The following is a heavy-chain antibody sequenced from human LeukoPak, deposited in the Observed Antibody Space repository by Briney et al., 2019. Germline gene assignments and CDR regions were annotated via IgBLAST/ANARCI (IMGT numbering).Heavy chain of an antibody. Sequence: SETLSLTCAVYGGSFSGYYWSWIRQPPGKGLEWIGEINHSGSTNYNPSLKSRVTISVDTSKNQFSLKLSSVTPEDTAVYYCASGYSSGWYWFDPWGQGTLVTVSS. V-gene: IGHV4-34*01. CDR3: ASGYSSGWYWFDP. D-gene: IGHD6-19*01. J-gene: IGHJ5*02. CDR1: GGSFSGYY. CDR2: INHSGST.